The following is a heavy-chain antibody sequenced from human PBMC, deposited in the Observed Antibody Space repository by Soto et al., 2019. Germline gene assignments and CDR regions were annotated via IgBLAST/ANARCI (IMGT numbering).Heavy chain of an antibody. CDR1: GHTLVSYD. CDR2: MNPKSGNA. CDR3: AGASLCPHFLFV. Sequence: ASVKVSCKTSGHTLVSYDINWVRQAPGQGLEWMGWMNPKSGNAGYAQKFQGRVTMTRDISIDTAYLALSSLRSEDTAVYYCAGASLCPHFLFVWGNGSPVTDAS. V-gene: IGHV1-8*01. J-gene: IGHJ6*04.